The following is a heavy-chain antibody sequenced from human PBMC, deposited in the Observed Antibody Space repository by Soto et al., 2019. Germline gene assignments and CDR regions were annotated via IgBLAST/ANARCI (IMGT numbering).Heavy chain of an antibody. CDR2: ISDSDNAT. D-gene: IGHD6-19*01. CDR1: GFTLSSYA. J-gene: IGHJ4*02. Sequence: EVQLLESGGGLVQPGGFLRLSCAASGFTLSSYAMTWVRQAPGQGLEWVSVISDSDNATYYADSVKGRLTISRDNSKNTLYLQLNSLRAEDTAVYYCAKGVSSSAWSASDSWGQGTLVTVSA. V-gene: IGHV3-23*01. CDR3: AKGVSSSAWSASDS.